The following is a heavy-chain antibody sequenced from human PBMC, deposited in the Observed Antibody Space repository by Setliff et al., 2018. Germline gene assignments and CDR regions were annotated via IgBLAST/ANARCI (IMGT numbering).Heavy chain of an antibody. J-gene: IGHJ5*02. CDR3: ARPSKYYDILTGYYHNWFDP. CDR2: RGPNGST. CDR1: GGSFSYYY. Sequence: PSETLSLTCAVSGGSFSYYYWSWVRQSPGRGLEWIGRRGPNGSTNYNPSLGSRATISFDSSKIELSLKLSSVTAADTAVYYCARPSKYYDILTGYYHNWFDPWGQGTLVTVSS. D-gene: IGHD3-9*01. V-gene: IGHV4-34*01.